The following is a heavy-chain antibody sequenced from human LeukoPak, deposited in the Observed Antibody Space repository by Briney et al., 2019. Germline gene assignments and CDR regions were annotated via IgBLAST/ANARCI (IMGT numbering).Heavy chain of an antibody. Sequence: PGGSLRLSCAASGFTFSSYAMSWVRQAPGKGLEWVSAISGSGGSTYYADSAKGRFTISRDNSKNTLYLQMNSLRAEDTAVYYCAKGYSYYGSGSYLDYWGQGTLVTVSS. CDR2: ISGSGGST. CDR1: GFTFSSYA. V-gene: IGHV3-23*01. D-gene: IGHD3-10*01. CDR3: AKGYSYYGSGSYLDY. J-gene: IGHJ4*02.